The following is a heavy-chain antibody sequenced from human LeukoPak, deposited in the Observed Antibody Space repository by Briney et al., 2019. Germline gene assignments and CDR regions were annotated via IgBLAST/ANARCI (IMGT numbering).Heavy chain of an antibody. Sequence: SETLSLTCTVCGGSISSYYWSWIRQPPGKGLEWIGYIYYSGSTNYNPSLKSRVTISVDTSKNQFSLKLSSVTAADTAVYYCAGLLGGARVYWGQGTLVTASS. CDR3: AGLLGGARVY. V-gene: IGHV4-59*01. CDR2: IYYSGST. CDR1: GGSISSYY. J-gene: IGHJ4*02. D-gene: IGHD1-26*01.